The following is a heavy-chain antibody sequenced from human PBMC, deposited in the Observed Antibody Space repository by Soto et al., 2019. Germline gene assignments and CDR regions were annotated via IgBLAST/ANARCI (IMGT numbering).Heavy chain of an antibody. CDR1: GFTFGDYA. D-gene: IGHD3-9*01. J-gene: IGHJ4*02. Sequence: GGSLRLSCTASGFTFGDYAMSWFRQAPGKGLEWVGFIRSKAYGGTTEYAASVKGRFTISRDDSKSIAYLQMNSLKTEDTAVYYCTSHYDILTGDYYFDYWGQGTLVTVSS. CDR3: TSHYDILTGDYYFDY. CDR2: IRSKAYGGTT. V-gene: IGHV3-49*03.